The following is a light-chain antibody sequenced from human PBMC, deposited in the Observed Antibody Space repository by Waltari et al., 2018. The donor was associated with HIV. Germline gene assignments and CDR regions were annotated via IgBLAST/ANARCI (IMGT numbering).Light chain of an antibody. CDR2: AAS. V-gene: IGKV1-12*01. CDR1: QDISNR. CDR3: QQANSFPYT. Sequence: DIQMTQSPSAVSASVGDRVTITCRASQDISNRLVWYQQKPGKAPKLLIFAASNLPSGVPSRFSGSGYGTDFTLTINSLQPEDSATDYCQQANSFPYTFGQGTKLEIK. J-gene: IGKJ2*01.